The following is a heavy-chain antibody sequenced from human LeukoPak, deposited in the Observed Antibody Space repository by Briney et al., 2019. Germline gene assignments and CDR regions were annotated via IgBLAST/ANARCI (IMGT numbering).Heavy chain of an antibody. CDR2: MNPNSGNT. J-gene: IGHJ3*02. Sequence: ASVKVSCKASGYTFTSYDINWVRQATGQGLEWMGWMNPNSGNTGYAQKFQGRVTITRNTSISTAYMELGSLRSEDTAVYYCAREGVGASLVGEAAFDIWGQGTMVTVSS. CDR1: GYTFTSYD. D-gene: IGHD1-26*01. V-gene: IGHV1-8*03. CDR3: AREGVGASLVGEAAFDI.